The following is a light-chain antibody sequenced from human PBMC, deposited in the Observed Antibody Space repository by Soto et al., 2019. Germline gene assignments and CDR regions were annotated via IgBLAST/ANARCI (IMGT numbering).Light chain of an antibody. CDR2: GAS. CDR1: PGISGTY. V-gene: IGKV3-20*01. Sequence: EVVLTQSPATLSLSPGERATLSCRASPGISGTYLAWYQQKPGQAPRLLIYGASTRATGIPDRFSGGGSATHFTLAISRLVHEDFAVYHCTQYTGSPLYTFGQGTKLQI. J-gene: IGKJ2*01. CDR3: TQYTGSPLYT.